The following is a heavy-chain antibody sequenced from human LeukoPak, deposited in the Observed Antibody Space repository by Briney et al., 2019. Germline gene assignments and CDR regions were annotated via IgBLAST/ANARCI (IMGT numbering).Heavy chain of an antibody. J-gene: IGHJ4*02. CDR2: INHRGST. CDR3: ARGVLNDY. Sequence: SETLSLTCAVYGGSFSGYYWSWIRQPPGRGLEWIGEINHRGSTNYNPSLTSRVTISVDTSKNQFSLKLSSVTAADTAVYYCARGVLNDYWGQGTLVTVSS. V-gene: IGHV4-34*01. CDR1: GGSFSGYY. D-gene: IGHD4/OR15-4a*01.